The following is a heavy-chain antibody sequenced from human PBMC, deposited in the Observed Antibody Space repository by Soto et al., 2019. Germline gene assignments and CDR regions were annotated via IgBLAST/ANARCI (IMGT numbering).Heavy chain of an antibody. CDR2: INQNGRER. CDR3: ATDILDF. CDR1: GFMFSSYW. J-gene: IGHJ4*02. V-gene: IGHV3-7*05. Sequence: EVELVESGGGLVQPGGSLRLSCAATGFMFSSYWMTWVGRAPGQGLEWVANINQNGRERYYVDSVEGRFTISRDNAKNSVFLQMENLRVEDTAMYYCATDILDFWGQGTLVSVSS. D-gene: IGHD3-9*01.